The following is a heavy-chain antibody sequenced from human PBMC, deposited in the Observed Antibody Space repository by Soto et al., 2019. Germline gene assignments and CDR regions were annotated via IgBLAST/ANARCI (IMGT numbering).Heavy chain of an antibody. J-gene: IGHJ4*02. CDR1: GGSISSSSYY. D-gene: IGHD2-15*01. CDR2: IYYRGNT. V-gene: IGHV4-39*02. CDR3: AREGGGYCSGGSCQVDY. Sequence: SETLCLTCTVSGGSISSSSYYGGWIRQPPGKGLEWIGSIYYRGNTYYNPSLKSRVTISVDTSKNQFSLKLSSVTAADTAVYYCAREGGGYCSGGSCQVDYWGQGTLVTVS.